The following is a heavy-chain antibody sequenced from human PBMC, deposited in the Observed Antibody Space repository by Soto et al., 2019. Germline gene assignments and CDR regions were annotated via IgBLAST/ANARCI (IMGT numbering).Heavy chain of an antibody. D-gene: IGHD5-12*01. CDR1: GGSFSGHF. CDR2: INESGRT. Sequence: QVQLQAWGAGLVKPSETLSLTCAVYGGSFSGHFWNWIRQPPGKGLEWIGEINESGRTNYNPSLKSRVAISVDTSKNRCALKWASVTAADTAIYYCARGGGRSGSRDVWGLWTTVTVS. J-gene: IGHJ6*02. CDR3: ARGGGRSGSRDV. V-gene: IGHV4-34*01.